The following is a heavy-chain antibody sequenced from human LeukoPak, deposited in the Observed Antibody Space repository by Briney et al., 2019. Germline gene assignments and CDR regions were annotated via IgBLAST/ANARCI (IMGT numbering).Heavy chain of an antibody. D-gene: IGHD3-22*01. CDR3: ARVYYYDSSGSPFDY. CDR1: GGTFSSYA. V-gene: IGHV1-69*13. J-gene: IGHJ4*02. CDR2: IIPIFGTA. Sequence: GASVKVSCKASGGTFSSYAISWVRQAPGQGLEWMGGIIPIFGTANYAQKFQGRVTITADESTSTAYMELSSLRSEDTAVYYCARVYYYDSSGSPFDYWGQGTLVTVSS.